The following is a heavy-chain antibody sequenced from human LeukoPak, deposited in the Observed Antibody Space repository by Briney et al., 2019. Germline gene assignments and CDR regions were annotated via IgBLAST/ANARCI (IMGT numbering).Heavy chain of an antibody. D-gene: IGHD5-18*01. CDR2: IWYDGNNK. J-gene: IGHJ4*02. CDR1: GFTFSGYG. V-gene: IGHV3-33*06. Sequence: GGSLRLSCAASGFTFSGYGMHWVRQAPDKGLEWVAVIWYDGNNKYYAESVKGRFTISRDNSKNTLYLQMNSLRAEDTAVYYCAKDWGYTTMVSYYFDYWGQGALVTVSS. CDR3: AKDWGYTTMVSYYFDY.